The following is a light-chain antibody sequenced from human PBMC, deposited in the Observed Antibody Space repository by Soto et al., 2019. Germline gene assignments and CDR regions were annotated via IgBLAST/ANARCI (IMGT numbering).Light chain of an antibody. J-gene: IGLJ3*02. CDR1: SLNIGNNF. V-gene: IGLV1-47*01. CDR2: RND. Sequence: QLVLTQPPSASGTPGQRVTVSCSGGSLNIGNNFVFWYQQFPGAAPKLLIYRNDQRPSGVPDRFSASKSGTSVSLAISGIRSEDEAEYFCAAWDDSLNTWVFGGGTKLTVL. CDR3: AAWDDSLNTWV.